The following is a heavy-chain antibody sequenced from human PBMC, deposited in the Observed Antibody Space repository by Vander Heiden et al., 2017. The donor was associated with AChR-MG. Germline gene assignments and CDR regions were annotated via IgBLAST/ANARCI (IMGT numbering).Heavy chain of an antibody. D-gene: IGHD1-1*01. CDR3: ARDLGTTDFLEGYMDV. Sequence: QVQLVESGGGVVQPGRSLRLSCAASGFTFSSYAMHWVRQAPGKGLEWVAVISYDGSNKYYADSVKGRFTISRDNSKNTLYLQMNSLRAEDTAVYYCARDLGTTDFLEGYMDVWGKGTTVTVSS. CDR2: ISYDGSNK. J-gene: IGHJ6*03. V-gene: IGHV3-30-3*01. CDR1: GFTFSSYA.